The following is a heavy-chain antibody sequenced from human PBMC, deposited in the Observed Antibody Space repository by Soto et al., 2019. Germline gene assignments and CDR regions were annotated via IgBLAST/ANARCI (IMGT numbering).Heavy chain of an antibody. Sequence: GGSLRLSCAASGFTFSSYGMHWVRQAPGKGLEWVAVIRYDGSNKYYADSVKGRFTISRDNSKNTLYLQMNSLRAEDTAVYYCARDWVGEDSHGGLDPWGQGTLVTVSS. V-gene: IGHV3-33*01. CDR3: ARDWVGEDSHGGLDP. CDR2: IRYDGSNK. D-gene: IGHD1-26*01. CDR1: GFTFSSYG. J-gene: IGHJ5*02.